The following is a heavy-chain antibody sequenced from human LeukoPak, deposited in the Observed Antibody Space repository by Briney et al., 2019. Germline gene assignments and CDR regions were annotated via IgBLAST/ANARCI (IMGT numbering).Heavy chain of an antibody. Sequence: GGSLRLSCAASGFTFSSYSMNWVRQAPGKGLEWVSYISSSGSTIYYADSVKGRFTISRDNAKNSLYLQMNSLRAEDTAVYYCAREGFVVPAAITPDDYSAEYYFDYWGQGTLVTVSS. D-gene: IGHD2-2*01. CDR2: ISSSGSTI. V-gene: IGHV3-48*04. CDR3: AREGFVVPAAITPDDYSAEYYFDY. J-gene: IGHJ4*02. CDR1: GFTFSSYS.